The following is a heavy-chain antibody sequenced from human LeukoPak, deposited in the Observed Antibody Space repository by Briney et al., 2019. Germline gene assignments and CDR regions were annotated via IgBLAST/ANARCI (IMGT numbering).Heavy chain of an antibody. CDR3: ARVAAAGVGDYYYYYYGMDV. CDR2: IYYSGST. CDR1: GGSIRSYY. D-gene: IGHD6-13*01. V-gene: IGHV4-59*01. Sequence: SETLSLTCTVSGGSIRSYYWSWIRQPPGKGLEWIGYIYYSGSTNYNPSLKSRVTISVDTSKNQFSLKLSSVTAADTAVYYCARVAAAGVGDYYYYYYGMDVWGQGTTVTVSS. J-gene: IGHJ6*02.